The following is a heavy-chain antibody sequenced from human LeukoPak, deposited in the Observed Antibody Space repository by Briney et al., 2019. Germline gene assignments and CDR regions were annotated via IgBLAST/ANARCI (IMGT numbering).Heavy chain of an antibody. Sequence: GGSLRLSCAASGLTFTSYAMSWARQARGEGLESVSSISGSGGSTYYAHSVMGRFTISRATSNNTLYQKMNCQRAEDTAVYYCAKDLRGSYFVADFDYWGQGTLVTVSS. J-gene: IGHJ4*02. D-gene: IGHD3-10*02. V-gene: IGHV3-23*01. CDR2: ISGSGGST. CDR1: GLTFTSYA. CDR3: AKDLRGSYFVADFDY.